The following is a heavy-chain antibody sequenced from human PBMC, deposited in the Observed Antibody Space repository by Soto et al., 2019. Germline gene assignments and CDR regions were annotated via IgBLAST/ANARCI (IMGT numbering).Heavy chain of an antibody. V-gene: IGHV1-69*13. CDR2: IIPIFGTA. Sequence: ASVKVSCKASGGTFSSYAISWVRQAPGQGLEWMGGIIPIFGTANYAQKFQGRVTITADESTSTAYMELSSLRSEDTAVYYCASDDHCSGGSCYSPNFDYLGQGTLVTVSS. CDR1: GGTFSSYA. D-gene: IGHD2-15*01. J-gene: IGHJ4*02. CDR3: ASDDHCSGGSCYSPNFDY.